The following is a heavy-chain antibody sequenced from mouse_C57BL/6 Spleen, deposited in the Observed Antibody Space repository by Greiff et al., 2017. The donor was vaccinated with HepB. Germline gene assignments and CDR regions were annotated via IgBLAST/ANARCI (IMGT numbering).Heavy chain of an antibody. V-gene: IGHV5-4*03. CDR3: ARGGAYYSNPAWFAY. CDR2: ISDGGSYT. CDR1: GFTFSSYA. D-gene: IGHD2-5*01. J-gene: IGHJ3*01. Sequence: EVMLVESGGGLVKPGGSLKLSCAASGFTFSSYAMSWVRQTPEKRLEWVATISDGGSYTYYPDNVKGRFTISRDNAKNNLYLQMSHLKSEDTAMYYCARGGAYYSNPAWFAYWGQGTLVTVSA.